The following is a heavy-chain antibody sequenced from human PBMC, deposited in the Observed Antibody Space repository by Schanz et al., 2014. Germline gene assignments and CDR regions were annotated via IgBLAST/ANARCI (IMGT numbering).Heavy chain of an antibody. J-gene: IGHJ4*02. CDR3: AIIGVMVAVAGTRADY. D-gene: IGHD6-19*01. CDR2: ISHSGGSK. V-gene: IGHV3-23*01. CDR1: GFTFNSYA. Sequence: EVQLLESGGGLVQPGESLRVSFAASGFTFNSYAMSWVRQAPGRGLEWVSSISHSGGSKYYADSVKGRFTISRDNSKNTLYLQMNTLRAEDTAVYYCAIIGVMVAVAGTRADYWGQGTLVTVSS.